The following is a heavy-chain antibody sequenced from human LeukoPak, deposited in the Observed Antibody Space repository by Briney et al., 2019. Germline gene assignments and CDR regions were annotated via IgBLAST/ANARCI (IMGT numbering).Heavy chain of an antibody. V-gene: IGHV3-7*01. Sequence: GGSLRLSCAASGFTFSSYWMSWVRQAPGKGLEWVANIKQDGSEKYYVDSVKGRFTISRDNAKNSLYLQMNSLRAEDTAVYYCARLYRGWDSSGYYLSYWGQGTLATVSS. CDR3: ARLYRGWDSSGYYLSY. CDR2: IKQDGSEK. CDR1: GFTFSSYW. J-gene: IGHJ4*02. D-gene: IGHD3-22*01.